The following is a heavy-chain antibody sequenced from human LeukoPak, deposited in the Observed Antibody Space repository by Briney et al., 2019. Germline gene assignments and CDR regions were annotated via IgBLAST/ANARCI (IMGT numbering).Heavy chain of an antibody. V-gene: IGHV3-30*18. CDR1: GFSFSTYD. CDR3: AKGTRAGADPFDY. Sequence: GGSLRLACAASGFSFSTYDMHWVRQAPGKGLEWVAVISSDGSHKYWADSAKGRFTISRDNSKNTLYLQMNSLRAEDTAVYYCAKGTRAGADPFDYWGQGTLVTVSS. CDR2: ISSDGSHK. D-gene: IGHD1-26*01. J-gene: IGHJ4*02.